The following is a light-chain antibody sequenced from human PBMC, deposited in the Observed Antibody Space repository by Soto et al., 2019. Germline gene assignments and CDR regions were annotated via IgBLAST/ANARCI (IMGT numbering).Light chain of an antibody. CDR3: KQSGSSQIP. Sequence: EFVLTHAPGTLCLSPGVRQTVSRRARQSVSSSYLAWYQQKPGQAPRILIYGEYSRATGIKDRFSGSGSGTDFTLAIRRLEPEDFAVYYCKQSGSSQIPFGHGTRLELK. J-gene: IGKJ5*01. CDR1: QSVSSSY. V-gene: IGKV3-20*01. CDR2: GEY.